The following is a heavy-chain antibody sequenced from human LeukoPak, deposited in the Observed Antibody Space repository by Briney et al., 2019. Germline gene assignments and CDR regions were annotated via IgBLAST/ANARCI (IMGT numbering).Heavy chain of an antibody. CDR2: ISYDGSNK. CDR3: ARDMAVVSAAYYFDC. Sequence: GGSLRLSCAASGFTFSSYSMNWVRQAPGKGLEWVATISYDGSNKDYADSVKGRFTISRDNSKNTLYLQMNSLRAEDMAIYYCARDMAVVSAAYYFDCWGQGTLVTVSS. D-gene: IGHD2-21*01. V-gene: IGHV3-30*03. CDR1: GFTFSSYS. J-gene: IGHJ4*02.